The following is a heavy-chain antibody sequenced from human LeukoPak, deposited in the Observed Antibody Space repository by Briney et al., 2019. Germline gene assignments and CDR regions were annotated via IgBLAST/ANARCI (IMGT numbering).Heavy chain of an antibody. CDR2: IYYSGST. Sequence: SETLSLTCTVSGGSISSGGYYWSWIRQHPGKGLEWIGYIYYSGSTYYNPSLKSRVTISVDTSKNQFSLKLSSVTAADTAVYYCARFGSGIGMNYWGQGTLVTVSS. CDR1: GGSISSGGYY. V-gene: IGHV4-31*03. J-gene: IGHJ4*02. CDR3: ARFGSGIGMNY. D-gene: IGHD2-15*01.